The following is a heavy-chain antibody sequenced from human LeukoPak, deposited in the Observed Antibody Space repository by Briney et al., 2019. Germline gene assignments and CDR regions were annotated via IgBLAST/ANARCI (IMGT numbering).Heavy chain of an antibody. CDR1: GFTFSSYG. CDR2: IWYDGSNK. Sequence: GGSLRLSCAASGFTFSSYGVHWVRQAPGKGLEWVAVIWYDGSNKYYADSVKGRFTISRDNSKNTLYLQMNSLRAEDTAVYYCARVGSGSSEFDYWGQGTLVTVSS. J-gene: IGHJ4*02. V-gene: IGHV3-33*01. CDR3: ARVGSGSSEFDY. D-gene: IGHD6-6*01.